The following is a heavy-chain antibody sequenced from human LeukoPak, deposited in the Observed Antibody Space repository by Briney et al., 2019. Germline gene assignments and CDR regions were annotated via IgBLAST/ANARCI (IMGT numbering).Heavy chain of an antibody. CDR1: GYTFTSYG. Sequence: ASVKVSCKASGYTFTSYGISWVRQAPGQGLEWMGWISAYNGNTNYAQKLQSRVTMITDTSTSTAYMELRSLRSDDTAVYYCARDPQLGYCSSTSCFGAFDIWGQGTMVTVSS. J-gene: IGHJ3*02. D-gene: IGHD2-2*01. CDR3: ARDPQLGYCSSTSCFGAFDI. CDR2: ISAYNGNT. V-gene: IGHV1-18*01.